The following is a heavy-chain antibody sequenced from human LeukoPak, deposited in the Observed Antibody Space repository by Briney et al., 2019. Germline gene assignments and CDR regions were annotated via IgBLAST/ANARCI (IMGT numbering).Heavy chain of an antibody. J-gene: IGHJ4*02. CDR2: IIPIFGTA. V-gene: IGHV1-69*05. Sequence: SVKVSCKASGGTFSSYAISWVRQAPGQGLEWMGGIIPIFGTANYAQKFQGRVTITTDESTSTAYMELSSLRSEDTAVYYCARLSTYYYDSSGYYLEYWGQGTLVTVSS. D-gene: IGHD3-22*01. CDR1: GGTFSSYA. CDR3: ARLSTYYYDSSGYYLEY.